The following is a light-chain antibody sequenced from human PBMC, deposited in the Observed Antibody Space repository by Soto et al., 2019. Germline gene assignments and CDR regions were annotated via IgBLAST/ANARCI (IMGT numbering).Light chain of an antibody. V-gene: IGLV1-40*01. CDR3: QSYDSSLSGFYV. Sequence: QSVLTQPPSVSGAPGQRITISCTGSSSNIGAGYDVYWYQQLPGTAPKLLIYGNNNRPSGVPDRFSGSKSGTSASLAITGLQAEDEADYYCQSYDSSLSGFYVFGTGTKVTVL. CDR2: GNN. CDR1: SSNIGAGYD. J-gene: IGLJ1*01.